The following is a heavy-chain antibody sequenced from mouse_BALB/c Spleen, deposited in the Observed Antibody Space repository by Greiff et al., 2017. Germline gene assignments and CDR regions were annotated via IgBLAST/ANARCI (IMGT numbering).Heavy chain of an antibody. D-gene: IGHD2-3*01. CDR3: ARSGYLRDAMDY. Sequence: EVQLQESGAELVKPGASVKLSCTASGFNIKDTYMHWVKQRPEQGLEWIGRIDPANGNTKYDPKFQGKATITADTSSNTAYLQLSSLTSEDTAVYYCARSGYLRDAMDYWGQGTSVTVSS. V-gene: IGHV14-3*02. J-gene: IGHJ4*01. CDR1: GFNIKDTY. CDR2: IDPANGNT.